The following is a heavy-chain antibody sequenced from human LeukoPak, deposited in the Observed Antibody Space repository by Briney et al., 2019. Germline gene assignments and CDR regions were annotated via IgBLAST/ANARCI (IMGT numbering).Heavy chain of an antibody. V-gene: IGHV3-7*03. CDR3: ARGPYSTSPFHFDY. D-gene: IGHD6-6*01. J-gene: IGHJ4*02. Sequence: GGSLRLSCAASGFAFSSFSMSWVRQAPGKGLEWVANLKEDGTEEEYLDSVKGRFTIFRDNAKNSLDLQMNSLRAEDTAVYYCARGPYSTSPFHFDYWGQGTLVTVSS. CDR2: LKEDGTEE. CDR1: GFAFSSFS.